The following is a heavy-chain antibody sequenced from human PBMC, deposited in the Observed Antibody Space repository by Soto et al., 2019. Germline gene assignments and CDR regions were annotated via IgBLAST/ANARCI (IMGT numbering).Heavy chain of an antibody. Sequence: QGQLVQSGAEVKKPGSSVKVSCKASGGTFSSYAISWVRQAPGQGLEWMGGIITIFGTANYAQKFQGSVTITADESRSKAYMELSSLRSEDTAVYYFARVSYDSCGYYHWFDPWGQVTLVTVSA. V-gene: IGHV1-69*01. CDR2: IITIFGTA. D-gene: IGHD3-22*01. CDR3: ARVSYDSCGYYHWFDP. J-gene: IGHJ5*02. CDR1: GGTFSSYA.